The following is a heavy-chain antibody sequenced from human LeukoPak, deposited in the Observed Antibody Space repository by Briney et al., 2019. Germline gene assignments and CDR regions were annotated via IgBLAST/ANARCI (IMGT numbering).Heavy chain of an antibody. J-gene: IGHJ3*02. CDR1: GYTFTSYG. D-gene: IGHD2-2*01. CDR2: ISAYNGNT. V-gene: IGHV1-18*01. Sequence: ASVKVSCKASGYTFTSYGISWVRQAPGQGLEWMGWISAYNGNTNYAQKLQGRVTMTTDTSTSTAYMELRSLRSDDTAVYYCASHTKRYCSSTSCYPTVSYAFDIWGQGTMVTVSS. CDR3: ASHTKRYCSSTSCYPTVSYAFDI.